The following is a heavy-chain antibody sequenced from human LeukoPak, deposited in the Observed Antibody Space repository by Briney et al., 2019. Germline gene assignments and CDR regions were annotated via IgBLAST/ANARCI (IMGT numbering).Heavy chain of an antibody. Sequence: PGGSLRLSCAASGFTFTSAWMSWVRQAPGKGLEWVSTIYTGGNTYYAASVKGRFTISRDFSKNTVFLHMNSLRAEDTAMYYCARGDDSGYYDYFDYWGQGALVTVSS. J-gene: IGHJ4*02. CDR3: ARGDDSGYYDYFDY. V-gene: IGHV3-53*01. D-gene: IGHD3-22*01. CDR2: IYTGGNT. CDR1: GFTFTSAW.